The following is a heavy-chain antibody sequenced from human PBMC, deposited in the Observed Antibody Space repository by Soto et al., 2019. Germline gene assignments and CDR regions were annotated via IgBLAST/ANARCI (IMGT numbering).Heavy chain of an antibody. CDR2: INAGNGNT. V-gene: IGHV1-3*01. D-gene: IGHD6-19*01. CDR1: GYTFTSYA. Sequence: ASVKVSCKASGYTFTSYAMHWVRQAPGQRLEWMGWINAGNGNTKYSQKFQGRVTITRDTSASTAYMELSSLRSEDTAVYYCARGGGQRLSSDYYYYGMDVWGQGTTVT. CDR3: ARGGGQRLSSDYYYYGMDV. J-gene: IGHJ6*02.